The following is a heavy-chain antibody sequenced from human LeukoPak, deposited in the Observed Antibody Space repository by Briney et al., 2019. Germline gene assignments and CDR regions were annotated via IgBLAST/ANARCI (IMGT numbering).Heavy chain of an antibody. Sequence: ASVRVSCKASGYTFTGYYMHWVRQAPGQGLEWMGWINPDSGGTNYAQKFQGRVTMTRDTSISTAYMELSRLRSDDTAVYYCVTYYYASSRDGGWFDPWGQGALVTVSS. CDR3: VTYYYASSRDGGWFDP. D-gene: IGHD3-22*01. CDR2: INPDSGGT. CDR1: GYTFTGYY. J-gene: IGHJ5*02. V-gene: IGHV1-2*02.